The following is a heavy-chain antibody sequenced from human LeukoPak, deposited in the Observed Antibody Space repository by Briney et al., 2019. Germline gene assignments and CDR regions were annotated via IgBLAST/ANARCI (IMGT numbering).Heavy chain of an antibody. J-gene: IGHJ4*02. Sequence: KFQGRVTITRDTSASTAYMELSSLRSEDTAVYYCARETPYYSGTSYFDYWGQGTLVTVSS. D-gene: IGHD3-10*01. V-gene: IGHV1-3*01. CDR3: ARETPYYSGTSYFDY.